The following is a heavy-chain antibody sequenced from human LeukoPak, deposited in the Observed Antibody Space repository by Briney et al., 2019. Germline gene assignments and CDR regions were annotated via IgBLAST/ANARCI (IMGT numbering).Heavy chain of an antibody. D-gene: IGHD4-17*01. Sequence: GGSLRLSCAASGFTVTNNYMCWVRQAPGKGLEWVSVIFSNDNTYHADFVKGRFAISRDTSKNTLYLQMNSLRAEDTAVYYCAAVSTKTYYYGLDVWGQGTTVTVSS. J-gene: IGHJ6*02. V-gene: IGHV3-53*01. CDR2: IFSNDNT. CDR1: GFTVTNNY. CDR3: AAVSTKTYYYGLDV.